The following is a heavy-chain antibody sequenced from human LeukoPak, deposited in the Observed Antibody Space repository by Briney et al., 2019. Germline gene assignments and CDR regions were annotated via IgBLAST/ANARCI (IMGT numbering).Heavy chain of an antibody. CDR1: GYTFSSSY. D-gene: IGHD4-17*01. CDR2: INPSGGTA. Sequence: ASVKVSCKASGYTFSSSYIHWVRQAPGQGLEWMGIINPSGGTAIYAQRFQGRVTMTRDTSTSTVYMELSSLRSEDTAVYYCARGGTVLRPNSPYDYWGQGTLVTVSS. V-gene: IGHV1-46*01. CDR3: ARGGTVLRPNSPYDY. J-gene: IGHJ4*02.